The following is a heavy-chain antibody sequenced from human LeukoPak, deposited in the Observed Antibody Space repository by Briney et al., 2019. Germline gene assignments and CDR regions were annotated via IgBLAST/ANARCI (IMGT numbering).Heavy chain of an antibody. CDR2: TYYTGTT. CDR3: ARQFGSDS. CDR1: GGSISTSY. V-gene: IGHV4-59*08. J-gene: IGHJ5*01. Sequence: SETLSLTCTVSGGSISTSYWSWIRQPPGKGLEWIGYTYYTGTTNYNPSLKSRVTISVGTSKNQFSLRLSSVTAADTAVYYCARQFGSDSWGQGTLVTVSS. D-gene: IGHD3-10*01.